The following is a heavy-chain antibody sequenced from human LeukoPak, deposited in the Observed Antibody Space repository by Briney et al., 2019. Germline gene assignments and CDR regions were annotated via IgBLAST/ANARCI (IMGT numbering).Heavy chain of an antibody. D-gene: IGHD2-21*01. V-gene: IGHV3-23*01. CDR3: AKVIAIQYYFDY. CDR2: ISGSGGST. CDR1: GFTFRSYA. Sequence: GGSLRLSCAASGFTFRSYAMSWVRQAPGKGLEWVSAISGSGGSTYYADSVKGRFIISRDNSKNTLYLQMNSLRAEDTAVYYCAKVIAIQYYFDYWGQGTLVTVSS. J-gene: IGHJ4*02.